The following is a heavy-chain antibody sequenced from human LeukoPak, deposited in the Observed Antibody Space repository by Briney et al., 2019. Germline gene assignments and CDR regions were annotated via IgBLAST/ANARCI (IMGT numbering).Heavy chain of an antibody. CDR1: GFTFSSYS. CDR3: ARETTVTRCLDY. V-gene: IGHV3-21*01. J-gene: IGHJ4*02. CDR2: ISSSSSYI. Sequence: GGSLRLSCAASGFTFSSYSMNWVRQAPGKGLEWVLSISSSSSYIYYADSVKGRFTISRDNAKNSLYLQMNSLRAEDTAVYYCARETTVTRCLDYWGQGTLVTVSS. D-gene: IGHD4-17*01.